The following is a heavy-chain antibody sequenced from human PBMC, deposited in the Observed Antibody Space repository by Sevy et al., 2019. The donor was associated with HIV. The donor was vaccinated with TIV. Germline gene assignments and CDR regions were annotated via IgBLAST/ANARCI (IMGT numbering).Heavy chain of an antibody. CDR1: GFTFSNYG. V-gene: IGHV3-30*18. J-gene: IGHJ4*01. Sequence: GGSLRLSCAASGFTFSNYGIHWVRQAPGKGLEWLAFISFDGSDKYYADSVKGRFTISREDSKNTLYLHLNSLRVEDTAVYYCAKTRYHYHISAIFGGSFVPDYWGHGTLVTVSS. D-gene: IGHD3-22*01. CDR3: AKTRYHYHISAIFGGSFVPDY. CDR2: ISFDGSDK.